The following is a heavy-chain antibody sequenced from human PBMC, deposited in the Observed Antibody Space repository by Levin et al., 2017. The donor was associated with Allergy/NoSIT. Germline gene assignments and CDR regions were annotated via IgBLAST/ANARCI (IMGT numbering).Heavy chain of an antibody. D-gene: IGHD6-13*01. Sequence: GESLKISCAASGFTFNSYAMSWVRQAPGKGLEWVSAISGSGDSTYYADSVKGRFTISRDNSKNTLYLQVNSLRAEDTAVYYCTKGGSSWYGLVYYWGQGTLVTVSS. CDR1: GFTFNSYA. V-gene: IGHV3-23*01. CDR2: ISGSGDST. CDR3: TKGGSSWYGLVYY. J-gene: IGHJ4*02.